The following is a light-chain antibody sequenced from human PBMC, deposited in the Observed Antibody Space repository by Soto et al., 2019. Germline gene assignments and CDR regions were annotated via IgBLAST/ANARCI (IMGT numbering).Light chain of an antibody. CDR2: AAS. CDR3: QQSFSTPFT. CDR1: RTIYSY. V-gene: IGKV1-39*01. J-gene: IGKJ3*01. Sequence: DIQMTQPPTSLSAFVGDSVNITCRASRTIYSYVNWYQQKPGKAPKPLIFAASRLQNGVPSRFRGSGSRTDFTLSISNLQPEDFATYFCQQSFSTPFTFGPGTRVDIK.